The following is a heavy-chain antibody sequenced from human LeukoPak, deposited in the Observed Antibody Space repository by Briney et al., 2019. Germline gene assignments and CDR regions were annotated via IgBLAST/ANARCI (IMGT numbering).Heavy chain of an antibody. CDR2: ISAYNGNT. CDR1: RYTFTSYG. CDR3: ARDHYRGAAVFYHPYPKTNWFDP. V-gene: IGHV1-18*01. Sequence: ASVKVSCKASRYTFTSYGISWVRQAPGQGLEWMGWISAYNGNTNYAQKLQGRVTMTTDTSTSTAYMELRSLRSDDTAVYYCARDHYRGAAVFYHPYPKTNWFDPWGQGTLVTVSS. D-gene: IGHD6-13*01. J-gene: IGHJ5*02.